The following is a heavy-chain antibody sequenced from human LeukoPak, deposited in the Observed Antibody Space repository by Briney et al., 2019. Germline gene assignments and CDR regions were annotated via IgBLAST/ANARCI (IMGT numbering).Heavy chain of an antibody. V-gene: IGHV1-24*01. J-gene: IGHJ4*02. Sequence: ASVKVSCKVSGYSLIDLSMYWVRQAPGKGLEWMGGFDPDDGGTTYAQRFQGRVTITEDTSTDTACMELTNLRSDDTAVYYCAADTQKTVVPSTDHWGQGTLVTVSS. CDR1: GYSLIDLS. D-gene: IGHD4-23*01. CDR3: AADTQKTVVPSTDH. CDR2: FDPDDGGT.